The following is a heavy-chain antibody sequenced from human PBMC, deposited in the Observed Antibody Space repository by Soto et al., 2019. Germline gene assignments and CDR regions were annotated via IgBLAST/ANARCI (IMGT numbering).Heavy chain of an antibody. Sequence: GGSLRLSCAASGFTFSSYAMHWVRQAPGKGLEWVAVISYDGSNKYYADSVKGRFTISRDNSKNTLYLQMNSLRAEDTAVYYCARVQAVAGHRSPWTPPEKHYYYGMDVWGQGTTVTVSS. V-gene: IGHV3-30-3*01. J-gene: IGHJ6*02. CDR3: ARVQAVAGHRSPWTPPEKHYYYGMDV. D-gene: IGHD6-19*01. CDR1: GFTFSSYA. CDR2: ISYDGSNK.